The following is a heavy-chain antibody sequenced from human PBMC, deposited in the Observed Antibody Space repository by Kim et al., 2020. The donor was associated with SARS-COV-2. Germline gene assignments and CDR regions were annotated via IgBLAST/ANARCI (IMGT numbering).Heavy chain of an antibody. CDR2: IWYDGSNK. J-gene: IGHJ4*02. V-gene: IGHV3-33*01. CDR3: AREEANYRAAREPIYY. CDR1: GFTFSSYG. D-gene: IGHD6-6*01. Sequence: GGSLRLSCAASGFTFSSYGMHWVRQAPGKGLEWVAVIWYDGSNKYYADSVKGRFTISRDNSKNTLYLQMNSLRAEDTAVYYCAREEANYRAAREPIYYWGQGTLVTVSS.